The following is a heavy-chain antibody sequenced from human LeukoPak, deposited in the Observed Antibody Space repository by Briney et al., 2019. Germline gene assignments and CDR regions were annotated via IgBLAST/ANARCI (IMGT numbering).Heavy chain of an antibody. J-gene: IGHJ4*02. D-gene: IGHD6-13*01. CDR3: ARRPVRSSSWYGPFDY. CDR1: GGSISSGSYY. CDR2: IYTSGST. Sequence: SQTLSLTCTVSGGSISSGSYYWSWIRQPAGKGLEWIGRIYTSGSTNYNPSLKSRVTISVDTSKNQFSPKLSSVTAADTAVYYCARRPVRSSSWYGPFDYWGQGTLVTVSS. V-gene: IGHV4-61*02.